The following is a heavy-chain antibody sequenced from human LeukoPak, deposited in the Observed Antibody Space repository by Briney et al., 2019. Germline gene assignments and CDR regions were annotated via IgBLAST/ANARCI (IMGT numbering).Heavy chain of an antibody. CDR3: ARISSSNWYNERGAFDV. CDR1: AYSISSDYY. Sequence: SETLSLTCTVSAYSISSDYYWSWIRQPAGKGLEWIGRIYTSGSTNYNPSLKSRVTMSVDTSKNQFSLKLRSVTAADTAVYYCARISSSNWYNERGAFDVWGQGTMVTVSS. D-gene: IGHD6-13*01. V-gene: IGHV4-4*07. J-gene: IGHJ3*01. CDR2: IYTSGST.